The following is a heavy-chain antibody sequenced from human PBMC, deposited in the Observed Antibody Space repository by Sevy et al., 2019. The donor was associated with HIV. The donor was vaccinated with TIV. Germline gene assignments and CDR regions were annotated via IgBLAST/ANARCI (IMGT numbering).Heavy chain of an antibody. CDR3: ARAPTYDILTGPLPNYYYGMDV. CDR2: INWNGGST. CDR1: GFTFDDYG. D-gene: IGHD3-9*01. V-gene: IGHV3-20*04. Sequence: GGSLRLSCAASGFTFDDYGMSWVRQAPGKGLEWVSGINWNGGSTGYADSVKGRFTISRDNVKNYLYLQMNSLRAEDTALYYCARAPTYDILTGPLPNYYYGMDVWGQGTTVTVSS. J-gene: IGHJ6*02.